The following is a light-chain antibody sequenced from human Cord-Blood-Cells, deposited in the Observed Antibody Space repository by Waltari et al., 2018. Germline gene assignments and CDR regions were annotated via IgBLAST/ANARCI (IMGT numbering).Light chain of an antibody. CDR1: SGSISSNY. V-gene: IGLV6-57*03. J-gene: IGLJ2*01. CDR3: CSYAGSVV. Sequence: NFMLTQPHSVSESPGTTVTISCTRSSGSISSNYVQWYQQRPGSAPTTVIYEDNQRPPGVPDRFSGSIDSSSNSASLTLSGLQAEDEADYYCCSYAGSVVFGGGTKLTVL. CDR2: EDN.